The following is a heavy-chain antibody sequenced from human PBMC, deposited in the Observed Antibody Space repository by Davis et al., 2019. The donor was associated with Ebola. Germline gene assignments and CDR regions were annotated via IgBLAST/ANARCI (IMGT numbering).Heavy chain of an antibody. J-gene: IGHJ2*01. CDR1: GGSISSSNW. D-gene: IGHD3-10*01. CDR3: ARDRSDYYGSGGSGWYFDL. V-gene: IGHV4-4*02. CDR2: IYHSVST. Sequence: SETLSLTCAVSGGSISSSNWWSWVRQPPGKGLEWTGEIYHSVSTNYNPSLKSRVTISVDKSKNQFSLKLSSVTAADTAVYYCARDRSDYYGSGGSGWYFDLWGRGTLVTVSS.